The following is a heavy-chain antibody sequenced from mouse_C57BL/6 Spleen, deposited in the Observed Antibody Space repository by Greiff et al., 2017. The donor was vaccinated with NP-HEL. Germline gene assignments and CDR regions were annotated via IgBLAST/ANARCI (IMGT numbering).Heavy chain of an antibody. CDR2: ISSGSSTI. Sequence: DVKLQESGGGLVKPGGSLKLSCAASGFTFSDYGMHWVRQAPEKGLEWVAYISSGSSTIYYADTVKGRFTISRDNAKNTLFLQMTSLRSEDTAMYYCARNYYGDYWGQGTTLTVSS. CDR1: GFTFSDYG. V-gene: IGHV5-17*01. CDR3: ARNYYGDY. J-gene: IGHJ2*01.